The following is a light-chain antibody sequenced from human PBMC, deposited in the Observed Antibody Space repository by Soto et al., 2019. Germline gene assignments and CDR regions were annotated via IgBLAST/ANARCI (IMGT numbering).Light chain of an antibody. CDR3: QQCNNWPPWT. V-gene: IGKV3-15*01. J-gene: IGKJ1*01. Sequence: EIVMTQSPATLSVSPGERATLSCRASQSVSSNLAWYQQKPGQAPRLLIYGASTRATGIPARFSGSGSGTEFTLTISSLQSEDFAFYYCQQCNNWPPWTFGQGTKVEIK. CDR1: QSVSSN. CDR2: GAS.